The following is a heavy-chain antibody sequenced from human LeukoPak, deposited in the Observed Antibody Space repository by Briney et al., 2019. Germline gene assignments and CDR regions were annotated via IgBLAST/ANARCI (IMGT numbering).Heavy chain of an antibody. V-gene: IGHV1-2*02. CDR1: GYTFTGYY. J-gene: IGHJ4*02. CDR3: ARDLGSSSSSLFDY. CDR2: INPNSGGT. D-gene: IGHD6-13*01. Sequence: ASVKVSCKASGYTFTGYYVHWVRQAPGQGLEWMGWINPNSGGTNYAQKFQGRVTMTRDTSISTAYMELSRLRSDDTAVYYCARDLGSSSSSLFDYWGQGNLVTVSS.